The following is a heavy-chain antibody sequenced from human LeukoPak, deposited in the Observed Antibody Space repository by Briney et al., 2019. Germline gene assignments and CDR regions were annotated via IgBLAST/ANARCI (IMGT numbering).Heavy chain of an antibody. Sequence: PSETLSLTCTVSGGSISNSSYYWGWIRQPPGKGLEWIGSMYHSGSTYYNPSLKSRVTISVDTSKSQFSLKLSSVTAADTAVYYCARHFDPNYGGYSAFDYWGQGTLVTVSS. J-gene: IGHJ4*02. CDR1: GGSISNSSYY. CDR3: ARHFDPNYGGYSAFDY. D-gene: IGHD4-23*01. CDR2: MYHSGST. V-gene: IGHV4-39*01.